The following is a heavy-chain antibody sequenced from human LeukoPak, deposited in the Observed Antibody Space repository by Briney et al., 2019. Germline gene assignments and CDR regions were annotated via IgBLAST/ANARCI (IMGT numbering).Heavy chain of an antibody. J-gene: IGHJ4*02. V-gene: IGHV3-7*01. D-gene: IGHD4-23*01. Sequence: GGSLRLSCAASGFAFSSYWMSWVRQAPGKGLEWVANIKQDGNEKYYLDSVRGRFTISRDNAKNSLYLQMNSLRAEDTAVYYCVRDLGKIGGNSSPFDYWGQGTLVTVSS. CDR1: GFAFSSYW. CDR3: VRDLGKIGGNSSPFDY. CDR2: IKQDGNEK.